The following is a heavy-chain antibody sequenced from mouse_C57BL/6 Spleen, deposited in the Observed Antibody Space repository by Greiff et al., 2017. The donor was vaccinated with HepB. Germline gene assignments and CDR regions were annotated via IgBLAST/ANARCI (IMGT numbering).Heavy chain of an antibody. V-gene: IGHV5-6*02. CDR3: ARRGSGSSYVWYFDV. CDR1: GFTFSSYG. CDR2: ISSGGSYT. D-gene: IGHD1-1*01. Sequence: EVMLVESGGDLVKPGGSLKLSCAASGFTFSSYGMSWVRQTPDKRLEWVATISSGGSYTYYPDSVKGRFTISRDNAKNTLYLQMSSLKSEDTAMYYCARRGSGSSYVWYFDVWGTGTTVTVSS. J-gene: IGHJ1*03.